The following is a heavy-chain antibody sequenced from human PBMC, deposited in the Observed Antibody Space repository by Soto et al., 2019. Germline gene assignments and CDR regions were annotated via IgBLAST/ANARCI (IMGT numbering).Heavy chain of an antibody. CDR3: ARPHYDFWSGYPNWFDP. D-gene: IGHD3-3*01. CDR1: GGSISSSSYY. J-gene: IGHJ5*02. Sequence: SETLSLTCTVSGGSISSSSYYWGWIRQPPGKGLEWIGSIYYSGSTYYNPSLKSRVTISVDTSKNQFSLKLSSVTAADTALYYCARPHYDFWSGYPNWFDPWGQGTLVTVSS. V-gene: IGHV4-39*01. CDR2: IYYSGST.